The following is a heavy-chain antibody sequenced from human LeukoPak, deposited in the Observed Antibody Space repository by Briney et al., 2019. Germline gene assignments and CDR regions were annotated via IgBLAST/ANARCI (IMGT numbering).Heavy chain of an antibody. J-gene: IGHJ5*02. CDR1: GYTFTGYY. V-gene: IGHV1-2*04. Sequence: GASVKVSCKASGYTFTGYYMHWVRQAPGQGLEWMGWINPNSGGTNYAQKFQGWVTMTTDTSTSTAYMELRSLRSDDTAVYYCARNQYYYDSSGYSPWGQGTLVTVSS. CDR2: INPNSGGT. D-gene: IGHD3-22*01. CDR3: ARNQYYYDSSGYSP.